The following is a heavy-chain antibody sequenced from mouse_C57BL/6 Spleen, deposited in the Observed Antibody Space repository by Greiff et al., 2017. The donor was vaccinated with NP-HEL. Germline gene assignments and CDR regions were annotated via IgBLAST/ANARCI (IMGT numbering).Heavy chain of an antibody. CDR3: TREGNWDESFDY. CDR1: GYTFTDYE. J-gene: IGHJ2*01. CDR2: IDPETGGT. V-gene: IGHV1-15*01. D-gene: IGHD4-1*01. Sequence: QVQLKESGAELERPGASVTLSCKASGYTFTDYEMHWVKQTPVHGLEWIGAIDPETGGTAYNQKFKGKAILTADKSSSTAYMELRSLTSEDSAVYYCTREGNWDESFDYWGQGTTLTVSS.